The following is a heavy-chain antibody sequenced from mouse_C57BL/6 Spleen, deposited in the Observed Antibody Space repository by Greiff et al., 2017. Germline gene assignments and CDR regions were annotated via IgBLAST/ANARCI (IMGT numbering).Heavy chain of an antibody. Sequence: EVHLVESGGGLVQPGGSLKLSCAASGFTFSDYYMYWVRQTPEKRLEWVAYISNGGGSTYYPDTVKGRFTISRDNAKNTLYLQMSRLKSEDTAMYYSARLGQDYFDYWGQGTTLTFSS. CDR1: GFTFSDYY. J-gene: IGHJ2*01. CDR2: ISNGGGST. CDR3: ARLGQDYFDY. V-gene: IGHV5-12*01. D-gene: IGHD3-3*01.